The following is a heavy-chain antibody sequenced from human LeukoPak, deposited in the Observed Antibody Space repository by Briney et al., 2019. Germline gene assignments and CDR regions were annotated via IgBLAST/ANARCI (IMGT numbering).Heavy chain of an antibody. Sequence: PGGSLTLSCAASGFTFDDFGLSWVRQAPGKGLEWVSRINWNGSGSGYADSVKGRFTISRDNAKNSLYLQMDSLRVEDTALYFCARAGDTTGEYCSSTSCFQFDFWGQGTLVTVSS. J-gene: IGHJ4*02. CDR1: GFTFDDFG. V-gene: IGHV3-20*04. D-gene: IGHD2-2*01. CDR3: ARAGDTTGEYCSSTSCFQFDF. CDR2: INWNGSGS.